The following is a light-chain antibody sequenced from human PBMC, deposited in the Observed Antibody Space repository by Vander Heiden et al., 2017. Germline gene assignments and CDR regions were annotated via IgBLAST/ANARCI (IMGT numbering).Light chain of an antibody. CDR1: NIGSKN. V-gene: IGLV3-21*02. CDR3: QAWEGTTHRVV. CDR2: DDS. Sequence: SYVLAQPPSLSVAPGETARLTCGGNNIGSKNVHWYQQKPGQAPVLVVYDDSDRPSGIAERFSGSNSGSPATLTINRVEAGDEADYYCQAWEGTTHRVVFGGGTKLTVL. J-gene: IGLJ2*01.